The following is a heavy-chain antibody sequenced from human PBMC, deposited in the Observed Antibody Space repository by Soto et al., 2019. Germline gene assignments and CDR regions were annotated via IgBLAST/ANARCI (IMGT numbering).Heavy chain of an antibody. J-gene: IGHJ5*02. D-gene: IGHD5-12*01. CDR3: AKDKGWLQLLNWIDP. V-gene: IGHV3-30*18. CDR1: GFTFSSYG. CDR2: ISYDGSNK. Sequence: PGGSLRLSCAASGFTFSSYGMHWVRQAPGKGLEWVAVISYDGSNKYYADSVKGRFTISRDNSKNTLYLQMNSLRAEDTAVYYCAKDKGWLQLLNWIDPWGQGTLVTVSS.